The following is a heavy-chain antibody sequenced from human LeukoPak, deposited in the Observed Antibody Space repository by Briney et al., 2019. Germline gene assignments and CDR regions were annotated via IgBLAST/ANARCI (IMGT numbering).Heavy chain of an antibody. V-gene: IGHV3-30*19. Sequence: GRSLRLSCAASGFTFSSYGMHWVRQAPGKGLEWVAVILYDGSNKYYADSVKGRFTISRDNSKNTLYLQMNSLRAEDTAVYYCARDLTTSSPDYWGQGTLVTVSS. J-gene: IGHJ4*02. CDR1: GFTFSSYG. CDR2: ILYDGSNK. CDR3: ARDLTTSSPDY. D-gene: IGHD2-2*01.